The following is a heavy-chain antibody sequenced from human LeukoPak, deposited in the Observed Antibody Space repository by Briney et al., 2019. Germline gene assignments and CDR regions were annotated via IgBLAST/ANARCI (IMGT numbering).Heavy chain of an antibody. J-gene: IGHJ6*03. CDR2: INHSGST. V-gene: IGHV4-34*01. Sequence: SETLSLTCAVYGGSFSGYYWSWIRQPPGKGLEWIGEINHSGSTNYNPSLKSRVTISVDTSKNQFSLKLSSVTAADTAVYYCARVCVVVVAATRYYYYYYMDVWGKGTTVTVSS. CDR3: ARVCVVVVAATRYYYYYYMDV. CDR1: GGSFSGYY. D-gene: IGHD2-15*01.